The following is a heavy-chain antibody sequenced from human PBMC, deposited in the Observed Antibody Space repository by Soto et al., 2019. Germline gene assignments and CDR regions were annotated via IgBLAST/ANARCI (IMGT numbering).Heavy chain of an antibody. Sequence: GESLKISCKGSGYSFTSYWIGWVRQMPGKGLEWMGIIYPGDSDTRYSPSFQGQVTISDDKSISTAYLQWSSLKASDTAMYYCARQVCGGDCYSYYFDYWGQGTLVTVSS. D-gene: IGHD2-21*02. J-gene: IGHJ4*02. CDR3: ARQVCGGDCYSYYFDY. V-gene: IGHV5-51*01. CDR1: GYSFTSYW. CDR2: IYPGDSDT.